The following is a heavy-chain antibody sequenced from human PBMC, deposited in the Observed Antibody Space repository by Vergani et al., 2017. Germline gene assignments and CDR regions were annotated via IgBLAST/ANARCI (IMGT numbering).Heavy chain of an antibody. CDR1: GFTFSTYA. D-gene: IGHD2-21*01. CDR3: VREGSYCGSTTCRNPSYVYYYHMDV. Sequence: QVQLVESGGGVVQPGRSLRLSCTSSGFTFSTYAMHWIRQATGKGLEWVEIIYYDGSKKYYADSVKGRFTISRDNSRNTLDLLMSSLRAEDTAIYYCVREGSYCGSTTCRNPSYVYYYHMDVWGEGTTVTVSS. V-gene: IGHV3-33*01. J-gene: IGHJ6*03. CDR2: IYYDGSKK.